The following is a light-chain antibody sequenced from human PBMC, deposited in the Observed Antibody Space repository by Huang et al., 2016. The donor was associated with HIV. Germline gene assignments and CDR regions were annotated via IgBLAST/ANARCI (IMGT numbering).Light chain of an antibody. V-gene: IGKV3-15*01. CDR2: GAS. J-gene: IGKJ4*01. Sequence: ERVMTQSPATVSLSPGERATLSCSASLSVSTNLAWYQQRPGQAPRVLLYGASTRAAGIPARFRGGGSGAEFTLTISSLQSEDFAVYYCQQYDNWPITFGGGTKVQIK. CDR1: LSVSTN. CDR3: QQYDNWPIT.